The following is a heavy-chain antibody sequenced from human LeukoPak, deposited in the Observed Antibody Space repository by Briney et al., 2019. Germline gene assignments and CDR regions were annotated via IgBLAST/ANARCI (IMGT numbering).Heavy chain of an antibody. CDR2: IYSSGSST. Sequence: PGGSLRLSCAASGFTFSSYEMNWVRQAPGKGLEWVSHIYSSGSSTYYADSVKGRFTISRDNAKNSLYLQMNSLRAEDTAVYYCARGAYGDYGRGYWGQGTLVTVSS. D-gene: IGHD4-17*01. CDR1: GFTFSSYE. J-gene: IGHJ4*02. CDR3: ARGAYGDYGRGY. V-gene: IGHV3-48*03.